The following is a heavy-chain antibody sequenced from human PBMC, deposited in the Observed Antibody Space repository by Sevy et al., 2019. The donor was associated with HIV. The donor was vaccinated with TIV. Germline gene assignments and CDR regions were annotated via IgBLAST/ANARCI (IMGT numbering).Heavy chain of an antibody. CDR1: GFTFSGYA. V-gene: IGHV3-23*01. D-gene: IGHD2-2*01. CDR2: ISGKGRST. Sequence: QLGGSLRLSCAVSGFTFSGYAMNWVRQAPGKGLEWVSAISGKGRSTHYADSVEGRLTISRDNSKNTLYLQMNSLGAEDTAVYYCAKTINSGGGVVPAANYYYYGMDVWGQGTTVTVSS. J-gene: IGHJ6*02. CDR3: AKTINSGGGVVPAANYYYYGMDV.